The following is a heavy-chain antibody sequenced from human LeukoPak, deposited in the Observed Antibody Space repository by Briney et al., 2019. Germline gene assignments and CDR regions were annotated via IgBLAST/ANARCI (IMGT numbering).Heavy chain of an antibody. D-gene: IGHD3-10*01. CDR2: IYPGDSDT. CDR3: ARTMVRGVIASARDY. V-gene: IGHV5-51*01. CDR1: GDTFTIYW. J-gene: IGHJ4*02. Sequence: GESLKISCKGSGDTFTIYWIAWVRQMPGKGLEWMGLIYPGDSDTRYSPSFQGQVTISADKSIRTAYLQWSSLKASDTAMYYCARTMVRGVIASARDYWGQGTLVTVSS.